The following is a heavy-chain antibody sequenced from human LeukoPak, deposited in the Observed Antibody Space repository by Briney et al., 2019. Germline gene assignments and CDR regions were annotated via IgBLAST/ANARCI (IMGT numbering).Heavy chain of an antibody. D-gene: IGHD3-10*02. CDR2: INHSGST. J-gene: IGHJ4*02. CDR3: ARGISSRYVRGVKRGGPLDY. CDR1: GGSFSGYY. V-gene: IGHV4-34*01. Sequence: TSETLSLTCAVYGGSFSGYYWSWIRQPPGKGLEWIGEINHSGSTNYNPSLKSRVTISVDTSKNQFSLKLSSVTAADTAVYYCARGISSRYVRGVKRGGPLDYWGQGTLVTVSS.